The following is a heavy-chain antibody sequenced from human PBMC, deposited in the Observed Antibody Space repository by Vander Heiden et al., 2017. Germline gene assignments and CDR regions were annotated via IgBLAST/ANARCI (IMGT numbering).Heavy chain of an antibody. J-gene: IGHJ6*02. D-gene: IGHD3-3*01. Sequence: QVQLLESGGGLVKPGGSLRLSCAASGFTFSDYYMSWIRQARGKGLEWVSYIRSGGSTIYYADSVKGRFTNSRDNAKNSLYLQMNSLRAEDTAVYYCARAFGVVIPEGMDVWGQGTTVTVSS. CDR1: GFTFSDYY. CDR3: ARAFGVVIPEGMDV. V-gene: IGHV3-11*01. CDR2: IRSGGSTI.